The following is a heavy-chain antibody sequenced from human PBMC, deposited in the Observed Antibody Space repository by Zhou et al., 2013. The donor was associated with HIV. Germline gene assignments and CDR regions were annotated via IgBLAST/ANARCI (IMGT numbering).Heavy chain of an antibody. CDR3: ASHYGGDRYYYYGVDV. V-gene: IGHV1-69*06. D-gene: IGHD4-17*01. J-gene: IGHJ6*02. CDR1: GYNFAGFY. Sequence: QVQLVQSGAEVKKPGASVKVSCKASGYNFAGFYMHWVRQAPGQGLEWMGRIIPIFGTANYAQKFQGRVTIIADKSTSTAYMELSSLRSEDTAVYYCASHYGGDRYYYYGVDVWGQGPRSRLL. CDR2: IIPIFGTA.